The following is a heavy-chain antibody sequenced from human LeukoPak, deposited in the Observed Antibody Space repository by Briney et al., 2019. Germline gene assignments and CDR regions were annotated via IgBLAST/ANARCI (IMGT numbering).Heavy chain of an antibody. D-gene: IGHD3-22*01. Sequence: ASVKVSCKVSGYTLTELSMHWVRQAPGKGLEWMGGFDPEDGETIYAQRFQGRVTMTEDTSTDTAYMELSSLRSEDTAVYYCATKYDSGGLITPPLFDYWGQGTLVTVSS. J-gene: IGHJ4*02. CDR3: ATKYDSGGLITPPLFDY. CDR2: FDPEDGET. CDR1: GYTLTELS. V-gene: IGHV1-24*01.